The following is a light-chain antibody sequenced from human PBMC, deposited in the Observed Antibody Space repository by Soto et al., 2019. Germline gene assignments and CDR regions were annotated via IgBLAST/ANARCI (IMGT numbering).Light chain of an antibody. V-gene: IGKV3-15*01. CDR2: GAS. CDR3: QQYNTWPLT. J-gene: IGKJ4*01. CDR1: QGVTTN. Sequence: EIVMTQSPATLSVSPGERATLSCRASQGVTTNLAWYHQQPGQAPRLLIYGASTRATGIPARFSGSGSGTEFTLTIPSLQSEDFAVYYCQQYNTWPLTFGGGTQVEIK.